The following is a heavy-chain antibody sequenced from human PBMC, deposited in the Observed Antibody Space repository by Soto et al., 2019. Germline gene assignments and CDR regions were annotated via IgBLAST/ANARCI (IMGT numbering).Heavy chain of an antibody. V-gene: IGHV1-69*13. CDR3: ARGVVDFGVVPYFDY. CDR1: GGTFSSYA. J-gene: IGHJ4*02. Sequence: ASVKVSCKASGGTFSSYAISWVRQAPGQGLEWMGGIIPIFGTANYAQKFQGRVTITADESTSTAYMELSSLRSEDTAVYYCARGVVDFGVVPYFDYWGQGTLVTVSS. D-gene: IGHD3-3*01. CDR2: IIPIFGTA.